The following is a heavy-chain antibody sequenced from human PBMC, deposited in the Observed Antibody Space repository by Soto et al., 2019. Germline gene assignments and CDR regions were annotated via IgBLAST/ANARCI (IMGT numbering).Heavy chain of an antibody. D-gene: IGHD3-3*02. V-gene: IGHV1-2*02. CDR3: ARDHLSVFGVVYTYYYYYGMDV. CDR1: GYTFTGYY. J-gene: IGHJ6*02. CDR2: INPNSGGT. Sequence: GASVKVSCKASGYTFTGYYMHWVRQAPGQGLEWMGWINPNSGGTNYAQKFQGRVTMTRDTSISTAYMELSRLRSDDTAVYYCARDHLSVFGVVYTYYYYYGMDVWGQGTTVTVSS.